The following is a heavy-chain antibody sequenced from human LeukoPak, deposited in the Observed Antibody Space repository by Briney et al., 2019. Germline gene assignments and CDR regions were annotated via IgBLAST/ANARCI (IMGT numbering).Heavy chain of an antibody. V-gene: IGHV4-38-2*02. CDR3: ARHPPGIAVAIDP. J-gene: IGHJ5*02. CDR2: IHHSGST. Sequence: SETLSLTCTVSGYSISSGYYWGWIRQPPGKGLEWIGMIHHSGSTYYNPSLKSRVTVSVDTSKNQFSLKLSSVTAADTAVYYCARHPPGIAVAIDPWGQGTLVTVSS. D-gene: IGHD6-19*01. CDR1: GYSISSGYY.